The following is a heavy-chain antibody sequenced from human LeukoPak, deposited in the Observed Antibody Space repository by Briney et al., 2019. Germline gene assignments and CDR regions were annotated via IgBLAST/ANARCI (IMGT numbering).Heavy chain of an antibody. V-gene: IGHV3-20*04. J-gene: IGHJ4*02. CDR1: GFTFDDYG. CDR3: AKRPDYGDYYCDY. CDR2: INWNGGST. Sequence: PGGSLRLSCAASGFTFDDYGMSWVRQAPGKGLEWVSGINWNGGSTGYADSVKGRFTISRDNAKNSLYLQMNSLRAEDTAVYYCAKRPDYGDYYCDYWGQGTLVTVSS. D-gene: IGHD4-17*01.